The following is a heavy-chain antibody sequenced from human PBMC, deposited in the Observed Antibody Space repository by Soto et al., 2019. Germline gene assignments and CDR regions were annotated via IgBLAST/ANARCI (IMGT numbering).Heavy chain of an antibody. J-gene: IGHJ6*02. V-gene: IGHV5-51*01. D-gene: IGHD5-18*01. CDR3: ARHGRGPYPYSYGFYYGMDV. CDR2: IYPGDSDT. CDR1: GYSFTSYW. Sequence: PGESLKISCKGSGYSFTSYWIGWVRQMPGKGLEWMGIIYPGDSDTRYSPSFQGQVTISADKSISTAYLQWSSLKASDTAMYYCARHGRGPYPYSYGFYYGMDVWGQGTTVTVSS.